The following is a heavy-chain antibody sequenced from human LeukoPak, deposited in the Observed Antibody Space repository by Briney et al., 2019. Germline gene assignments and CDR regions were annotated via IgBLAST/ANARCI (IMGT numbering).Heavy chain of an antibody. J-gene: IGHJ5*01. CDR1: GYTFRGYY. V-gene: IGHV1-2*02. CDR2: INPNSGGT. D-gene: IGHD6-13*01. CDR3: ARVYYSSPRAWFDY. Sequence: ASVKVSCKASGYTFRGYYMHWVRQAPGQGLEWMGWINPNSGGTNYAQKFQGRVTMTRDTSISTAYMELSSLRSEDSAVYYCARVYYSSPRAWFDYWGQGTLVTVSS.